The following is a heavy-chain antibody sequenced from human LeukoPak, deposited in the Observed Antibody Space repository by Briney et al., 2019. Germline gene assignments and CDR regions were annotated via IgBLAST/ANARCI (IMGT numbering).Heavy chain of an antibody. D-gene: IGHD3-10*01. J-gene: IGHJ5*02. CDR3: ARVGYYGSGSYGIDT. V-gene: IGHV4-31*03. CDR2: IYYSGST. CDR1: GDSIRSGAHY. Sequence: SETLSLTCTVSGDSIRSGAHYWSRIRQLPGKGLEWIGYIYYSGSTDYNPSLKSRLTISIDTSKNHFSLKLNSVTAADTAMYYCARVGYYGSGSYGIDTWGQGTLVTVSS.